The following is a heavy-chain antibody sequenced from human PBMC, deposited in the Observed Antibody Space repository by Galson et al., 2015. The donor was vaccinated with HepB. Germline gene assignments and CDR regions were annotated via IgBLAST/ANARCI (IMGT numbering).Heavy chain of an antibody. CDR1: GFTFADYG. Sequence: SLRLSCAASGFTFADYGMSWVRQTPGKGLQWVSDINWNGDSSIYVDSVKGRFTISRDNVKNSLYLQMNSLRAEDTALYNCATRLCTNLLYFHAFDVWGHGTMVTVAS. D-gene: IGHD2-8*01. V-gene: IGHV3-20*01. CDR3: ATRLCTNLLYFHAFDV. J-gene: IGHJ3*01. CDR2: INWNGDSS.